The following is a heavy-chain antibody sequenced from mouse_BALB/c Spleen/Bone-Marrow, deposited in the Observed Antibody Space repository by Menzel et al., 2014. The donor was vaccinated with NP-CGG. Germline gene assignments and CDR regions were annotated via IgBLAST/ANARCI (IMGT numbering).Heavy chain of an antibody. Sequence: EVQLQQSGGGLVQPGGSRKLSCAASGFTFSDYGMAWVRQAPGKGPEWVAFISNLAYSIYYADTVTGQFTISRENAKNTLYLEMSSLRSEDTAMYYCARFITTVVVDAMDYWGQGTSVTVSS. J-gene: IGHJ4*01. CDR2: ISNLAYSI. CDR1: GFTFSDYG. D-gene: IGHD1-1*01. V-gene: IGHV5-15*02. CDR3: ARFITTVVVDAMDY.